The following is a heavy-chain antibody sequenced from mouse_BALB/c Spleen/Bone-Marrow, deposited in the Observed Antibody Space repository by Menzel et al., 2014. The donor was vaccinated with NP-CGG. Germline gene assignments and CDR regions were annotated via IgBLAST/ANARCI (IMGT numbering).Heavy chain of an antibody. CDR1: GYTFTSYV. J-gene: IGHJ3*01. CDR3: ARFGNYEGFAY. Sequence: LVESGPELVKPGASVKMSCKASGYTFTSYVMHWVKQKPGQGLEWIGYINPYNDGTKYNEKFKGKATLTSDKSSSTAYMQLSSPTSEDSAVYYCARFGNYEGFAYWGQGTLVTVSA. V-gene: IGHV1-14*01. CDR2: INPYNDGT. D-gene: IGHD2-1*01.